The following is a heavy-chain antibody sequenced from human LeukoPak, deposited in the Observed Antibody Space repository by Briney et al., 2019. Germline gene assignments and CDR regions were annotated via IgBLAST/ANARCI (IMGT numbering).Heavy chain of an antibody. V-gene: IGHV3-23*01. J-gene: IGHJ3*02. CDR1: GFTFSSYA. D-gene: IGHD2-2*01. CDR2: ISGSGGST. CDR3: AKDSYPLLWDAFDI. Sequence: RTGGSLRLSCAASGFTFSSYAMSWVRQAPGKGLEWVSAISGSGGSTYYADPVKGRFTISRDNSKNTLYLQMNSLRAEDTAVYYCAKDSYPLLWDAFDIWGQGTMVTVSS.